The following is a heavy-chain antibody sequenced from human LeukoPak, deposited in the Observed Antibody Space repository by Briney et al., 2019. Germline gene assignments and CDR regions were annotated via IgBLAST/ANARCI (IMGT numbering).Heavy chain of an antibody. CDR2: ILYDGSNK. D-gene: IGHD3-22*01. V-gene: IGHV3-33*01. Sequence: GRSLRLSCAPSGFTFSSYGMHWVRQAPGKGLEWVAVILYDGSNKYYADSVKGRFPISRDNSKNTLYLQMNSLRAEDTAVYYCARDYYDSSGPLGIDYWGQGTLVTVSS. CDR3: ARDYYDSSGPLGIDY. CDR1: GFTFSSYG. J-gene: IGHJ4*02.